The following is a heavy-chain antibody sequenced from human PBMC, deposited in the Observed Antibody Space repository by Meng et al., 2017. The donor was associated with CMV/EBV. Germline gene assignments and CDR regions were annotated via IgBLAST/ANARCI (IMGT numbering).Heavy chain of an antibody. CDR3: AREKANIEDYGDPYYYYGMDV. Sequence: ASVKVSCKASGYTFTSYYMHWVRQAPGQGLEWMGIINPSGGSPSYAQKFQGRVTMTRDTSTSTVYMELSSLRSEDTAVYYCAREKANIEDYGDPYYYYGMDVWGQGTTVTVSS. CDR1: GYTFTSYY. J-gene: IGHJ6*02. CDR2: INPSGGSP. D-gene: IGHD4-17*01. V-gene: IGHV1-46*01.